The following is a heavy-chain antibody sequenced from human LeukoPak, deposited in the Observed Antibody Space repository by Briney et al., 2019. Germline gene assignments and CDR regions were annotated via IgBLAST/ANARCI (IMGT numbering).Heavy chain of an antibody. Sequence: ASMNVSCKASGYTLSGYYIHWVRQAPGQGLQWMGWMQPNSGDTNYAQKFQGRVTMTRDTSISTAYMELSRLRSDDTAVYYCARGYHIAAAGTDDAFDIWGKGTMVTVSS. CDR1: GYTLSGYY. CDR3: ARGYHIAAAGTDDAFDI. D-gene: IGHD6-13*01. J-gene: IGHJ3*02. V-gene: IGHV1-2*02. CDR2: MQPNSGDT.